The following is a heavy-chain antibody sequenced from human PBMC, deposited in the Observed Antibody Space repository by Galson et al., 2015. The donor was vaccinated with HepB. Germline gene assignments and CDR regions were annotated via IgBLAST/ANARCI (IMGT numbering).Heavy chain of an antibody. CDR3: ARITRIISYGLDV. D-gene: IGHD1-14*01. J-gene: IGHJ6*02. Sequence: SVKVSCKASGYTFTNYYMHWVRQAPGQGLEWVGIIIPNGGSTRYAQKFQGRVTMTRDTSTSTVYMELSSLRSEDTAVYYCARITRIISYGLDVWGQGTTVTVSS. CDR2: IIPNGGST. V-gene: IGHV1-46*01. CDR1: GYTFTNYY.